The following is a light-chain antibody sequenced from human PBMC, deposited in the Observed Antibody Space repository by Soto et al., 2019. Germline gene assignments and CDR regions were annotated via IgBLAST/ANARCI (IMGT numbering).Light chain of an antibody. CDR1: SSDVGGYNY. CDR2: EVS. Sequence: QSVLTQPASVSGSPGQSITISCTGTSSDVGGYNYVSWYQQHPGKAPKLMIYEVSNRPSGVSNRFSGSKSGNTASLTISGLQAEDAADYYCSSYTSSSTIYVFGNGTKVTV. CDR3: SSYTSSSTIYV. J-gene: IGLJ1*01. V-gene: IGLV2-14*01.